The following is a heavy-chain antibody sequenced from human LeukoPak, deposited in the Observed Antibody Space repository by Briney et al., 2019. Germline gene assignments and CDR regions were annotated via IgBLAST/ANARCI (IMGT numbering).Heavy chain of an antibody. D-gene: IGHD3-22*01. CDR1: GFSFRDYY. Sequence: KPRGSLRLSREGPGFSFRDYYMSWIRQTPGKGLERVSYISNSGTDTNYADSVKGRFTISRDNAKNSLYLQMNSLRAEDTALYYCARHYYDSRYPTSGYYMDVWGKGTTVTVSS. V-gene: IGHV3-11*03. CDR2: ISNSGTDT. CDR3: ARHYYDSRYPTSGYYMDV. J-gene: IGHJ6*03.